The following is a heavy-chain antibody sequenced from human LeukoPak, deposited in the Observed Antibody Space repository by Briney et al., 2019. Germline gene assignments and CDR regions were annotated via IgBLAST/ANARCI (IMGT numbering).Heavy chain of an antibody. CDR2: IKQDGSEK. Sequence: PGGSLRLSCAASGFTFSSYWMSWVRQAPGKGLEXVANIKQDGSEKYYVDSVKGRFTISRDNAKNSLYLQMNSLRAEDTAVYYCAREGGGYALDYWGQGTLVTVSS. D-gene: IGHD3-22*01. CDR1: GFTFSSYW. V-gene: IGHV3-7*01. J-gene: IGHJ4*02. CDR3: AREGGGYALDY.